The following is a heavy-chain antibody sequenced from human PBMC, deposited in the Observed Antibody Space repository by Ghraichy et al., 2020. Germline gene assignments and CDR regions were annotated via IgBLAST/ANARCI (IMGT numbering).Heavy chain of an antibody. J-gene: IGHJ5*02. V-gene: IGHV3-30*18. D-gene: IGHD2-21*02. Sequence: GGSLRLSCAASGFIFSAYVMHWVRQVPGEGLEWVAGLAYDESYEYYADSVKGRFTIYRDNSKNLLYLQLNRLRGEDTAVYYCAKSQCGGDCHVDLWGQGTLVTVSS. CDR3: AKSQCGGDCHVDL. CDR1: GFIFSAYV. CDR2: LAYDESYE.